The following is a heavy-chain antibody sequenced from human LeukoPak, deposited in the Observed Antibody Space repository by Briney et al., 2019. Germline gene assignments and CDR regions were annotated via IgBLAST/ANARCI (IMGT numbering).Heavy chain of an antibody. CDR3: ARHWSRPLILRRPWSGAFDI. V-gene: IGHV4-39*01. D-gene: IGHD3-3*01. Sequence: SETLSLTCNVSGGSISTTTNSWGWAWIRQRPTKGLEWIGSIYYGGSPYYTSSLKSRVTISVDTSKNQFSLKLASLTAADTAVYYCARHWSRPLILRRPWSGAFDIWGQGTMVTVSS. CDR1: GGSISTTTNS. CDR2: IYYGGSP. J-gene: IGHJ3*02.